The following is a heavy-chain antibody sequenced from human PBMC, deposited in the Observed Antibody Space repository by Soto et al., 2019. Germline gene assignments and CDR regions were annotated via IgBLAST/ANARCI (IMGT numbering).Heavy chain of an antibody. Sequence: GGAVRLTCAASGFTFRAYWVSWVRQAPGKGLEGVVNIKQDGSEKYYMDSVKGRFTLSRDNAKNSLYLQMNSLRAEDTAVYYCAKSGIAARPNWFDPWGQGPLVTV. CDR2: IKQDGSEK. CDR1: GFTFRAYW. D-gene: IGHD6-6*01. V-gene: IGHV3-7*03. CDR3: AKSGIAARPNWFDP. J-gene: IGHJ5*02.